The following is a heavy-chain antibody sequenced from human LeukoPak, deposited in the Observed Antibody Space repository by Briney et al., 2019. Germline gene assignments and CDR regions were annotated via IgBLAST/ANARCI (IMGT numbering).Heavy chain of an antibody. D-gene: IGHD1-26*01. Sequence: GGSLRLSCAASGFTFSSYGMSWVRQAPGKGLEWVSSITSSSSYIYYADSVKGRFTISRDNAKNSLYLQMDSLRVEDAAEYYCARDPYSGNYGAYYYYYMDVWGKGTTVTVSS. CDR1: GFTFSSYG. V-gene: IGHV3-21*06. CDR2: ITSSSSYI. J-gene: IGHJ6*03. CDR3: ARDPYSGNYGAYYYYYMDV.